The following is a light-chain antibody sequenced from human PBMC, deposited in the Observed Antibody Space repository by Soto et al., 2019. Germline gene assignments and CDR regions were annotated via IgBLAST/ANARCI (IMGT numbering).Light chain of an antibody. Sequence: IRLPLTPSTLSASVGDEVTITCPASHTISSFVSWYQQKPGKAPKLLIYKASTLKSGVPSRFSGSGSGTEFTLTISSLQPDDFATYYCQHYNSYSEAFGQGSKVDNK. CDR1: HTISSF. J-gene: IGKJ1*01. V-gene: IGKV1-5*03. CDR2: KAS. CDR3: QHYNSYSEA.